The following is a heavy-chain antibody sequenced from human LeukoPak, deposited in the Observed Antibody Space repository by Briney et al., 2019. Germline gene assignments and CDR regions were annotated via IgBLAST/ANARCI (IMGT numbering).Heavy chain of an antibody. J-gene: IGHJ4*02. CDR2: IYHSGST. CDR3: ARDLLGYCSGGSCPDY. D-gene: IGHD2-15*01. V-gene: IGHV4-4*02. CDR1: GGSISSSNW. Sequence: SGTLSLTCAVSGGSISSSNWWSWVRQPPGKGLEWIGEIYHSGSTNYNPSLKSRVTISVDKSKNQFSLKLSSVTAADTAVYYCARDLLGYCSGGSCPDYWGQGTLVTVSS.